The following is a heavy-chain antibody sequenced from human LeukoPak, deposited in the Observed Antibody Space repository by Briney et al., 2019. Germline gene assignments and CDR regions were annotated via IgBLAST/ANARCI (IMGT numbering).Heavy chain of an antibody. CDR1: GFTFSSYA. CDR3: ARGVRIAVAGYIDC. J-gene: IGHJ4*02. Sequence: GRSLRPSCAASGFTFSSYAMHWVRRASSKGLEWVAAISYDGSNKKYADSVKGRFTIPRDNSKNTLYLQMNSLRSDDTAVYYCARGVRIAVAGYIDCWGQGTLVTVSS. V-gene: IGHV3-30*04. CDR2: ISYDGSNK. D-gene: IGHD6-19*01.